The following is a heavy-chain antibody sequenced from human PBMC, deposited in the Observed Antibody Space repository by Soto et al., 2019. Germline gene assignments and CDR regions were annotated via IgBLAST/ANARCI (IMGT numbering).Heavy chain of an antibody. Sequence: QLQLQESGPGLVKPSETLSLTCTVSGGSISTSGYFWGWIRQPPGKGLEWIGTIYYSGSTYYNPSLKSRVTISVDTSKNQCSLKLSSVTAADTAVYYCATSNWFDPWGQGTLVTVSS. CDR3: ATSNWFDP. V-gene: IGHV4-39*01. CDR1: GGSISTSGYF. D-gene: IGHD4-4*01. J-gene: IGHJ5*02. CDR2: IYYSGST.